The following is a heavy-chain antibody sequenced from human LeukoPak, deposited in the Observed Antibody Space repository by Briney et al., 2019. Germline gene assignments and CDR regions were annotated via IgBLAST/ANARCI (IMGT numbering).Heavy chain of an antibody. CDR1: GGSISSGGYY. CDR3: ARQYSSGWSHRSDAFDI. Sequence: PSETLSLTCSVSGGSISSGGYYWSWIRQHPGKGLEWIGYIYYSGSTNYNPSLKSRVTISVDTSKNQFSLKLSSVTAADTAVYYCARQYSSGWSHRSDAFDIWGQGTMVTVSS. J-gene: IGHJ3*02. CDR2: IYYSGST. V-gene: IGHV4-61*08. D-gene: IGHD6-19*01.